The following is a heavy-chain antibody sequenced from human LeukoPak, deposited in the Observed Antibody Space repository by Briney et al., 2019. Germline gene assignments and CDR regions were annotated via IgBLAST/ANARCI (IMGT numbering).Heavy chain of an antibody. CDR1: GGTFSSYA. V-gene: IGHV1-69*01. D-gene: IGHD2-2*01. CDR2: IIPIFGTA. CDR3: ARGGPDIVVVPAAKRVYNWFDP. J-gene: IGHJ5*02. Sequence: SVKVSCKASGGTFSSYAISWVRQAPGQRLEWMGGIIPIFGTANYAQKFQGRVTITADESTSTAYMELSSLRSEDTAVYYCARGGPDIVVVPAAKRVYNWFDPWGQGTLVTVSS.